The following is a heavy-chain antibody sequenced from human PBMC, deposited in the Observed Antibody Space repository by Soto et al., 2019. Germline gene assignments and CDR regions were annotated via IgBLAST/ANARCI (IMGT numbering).Heavy chain of an antibody. CDR1: GGSISSSSYY. CDR2: IYYSGST. D-gene: IGHD3-10*01. Sequence: SETLSLTCTVSGGSISSSSYYWGWIRQPPGKGLEWIRSIYYSGSTYYNPSLKSRVTISVDTSKNQFSLKLSSVTAADTAVYYCARRLYYYGSGTPANFDYWGQGTLVTVSS. CDR3: ARRLYYYGSGTPANFDY. V-gene: IGHV4-39*01. J-gene: IGHJ4*02.